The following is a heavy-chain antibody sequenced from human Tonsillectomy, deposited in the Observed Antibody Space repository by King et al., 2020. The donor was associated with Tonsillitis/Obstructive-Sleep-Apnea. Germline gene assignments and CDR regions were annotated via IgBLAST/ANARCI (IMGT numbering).Heavy chain of an antibody. Sequence: QLQESNPGLVKPSENLSLTCSVSGASISSRTYYWGWIRQPPGKGLEWIGSFFYTGSTYYNPSLESRVTISVDTSKNQFSLKLSSVTAADTAVYYCASAIFGEVIILDAFDVWGPGTMVTVSS. D-gene: IGHD3-3*01. CDR3: ASAIFGEVIILDAFDV. V-gene: IGHV4-39*01. CDR1: GASISSRTYY. J-gene: IGHJ3*01. CDR2: FFYTGST.